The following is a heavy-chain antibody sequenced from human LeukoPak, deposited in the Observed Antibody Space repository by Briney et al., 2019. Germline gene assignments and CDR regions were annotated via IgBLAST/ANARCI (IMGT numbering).Heavy chain of an antibody. CDR3: ARDRTDSSGFDY. Sequence: ASVKVSCKASGYTFTSYDINWVRQATGQGLEWMGWMNPNSGNTGYAQKFQGRVTITRNTSISTAYMELSSLRSEDTAVYYCARDRTDSSGFDYWGQGTLVTVSS. D-gene: IGHD3-22*01. CDR1: GYTFTSYD. V-gene: IGHV1-8*03. J-gene: IGHJ4*02. CDR2: MNPNSGNT.